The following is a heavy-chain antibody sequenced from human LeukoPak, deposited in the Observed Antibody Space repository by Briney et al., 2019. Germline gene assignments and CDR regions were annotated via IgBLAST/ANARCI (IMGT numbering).Heavy chain of an antibody. Sequence: KPSETLSLTCTVSGGSIISYYWSWIRQSPGKGLEWIGYIYNSGNTNYNPSLRSRVTILVGTSKNQFSLKMTSVTAAETAVYYCARVGDSCFDYWGQGTLVTVSS. CDR1: GGSIISYY. J-gene: IGHJ4*02. V-gene: IGHV4-59*01. CDR2: IYNSGNT. D-gene: IGHD3-10*01. CDR3: ARVGDSCFDY.